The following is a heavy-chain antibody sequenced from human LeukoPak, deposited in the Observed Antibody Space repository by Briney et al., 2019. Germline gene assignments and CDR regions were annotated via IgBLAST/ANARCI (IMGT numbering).Heavy chain of an antibody. Sequence: GGSLSLSCAASGFTIIDYYMSWIRQAPGKGLEWVSYIGSSGSTIYYADSVKGRFTISRDNAKNSLYLQMNSLRAEDTAVYYCARDYYGSGSYYKVYYYGMDVWGQGTTVTVSS. V-gene: IGHV3-11*01. CDR2: IGSSGSTI. CDR3: ARDYYGSGSYYKVYYYGMDV. CDR1: GFTIIDYY. J-gene: IGHJ6*02. D-gene: IGHD3-10*01.